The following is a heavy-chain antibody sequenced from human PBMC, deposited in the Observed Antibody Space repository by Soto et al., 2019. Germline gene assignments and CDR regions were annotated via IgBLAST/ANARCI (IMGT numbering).Heavy chain of an antibody. CDR1: CYSISSGYY. J-gene: IGHJ5*02. Sequence: PSETLSLTCAVSCYSISSGYYWGWIRQPPGKGLEWIGEINHSGSTNYNPSLKSRVTISVDTSKNQFSLKLSSVTAADTAVYYCARGSPYYYDSSGYSPARWFDPWGQGTLVTVSS. CDR2: INHSGST. V-gene: IGHV4-38-2*01. D-gene: IGHD3-22*01. CDR3: ARGSPYYYDSSGYSPARWFDP.